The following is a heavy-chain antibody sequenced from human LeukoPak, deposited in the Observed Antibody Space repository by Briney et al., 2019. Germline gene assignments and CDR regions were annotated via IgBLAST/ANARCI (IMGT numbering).Heavy chain of an antibody. V-gene: IGHV1-18*01. Sequence: VASVNVSCKASGYTFTSYGISWVRQAPGQGLEWMGWISAYNGNTNYAQKLQGRVTMTTDTSTSTAYMELRSLRSDDTAVYSCALCRLPFYGMDVWGQGTTVTVSS. J-gene: IGHJ6*02. D-gene: IGHD2-2*01. CDR3: ALCRLPFYGMDV. CDR1: GYTFTSYG. CDR2: ISAYNGNT.